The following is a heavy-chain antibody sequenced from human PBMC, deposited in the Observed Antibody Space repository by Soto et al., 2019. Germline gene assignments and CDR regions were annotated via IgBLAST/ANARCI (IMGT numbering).Heavy chain of an antibody. CDR1: GGSFSGYY. Sequence: SETLSLTCAVYGGSFSGYYWSWIRQPPGKGLEWIGEINHSGSTNYNPSLKSRVTISVDTSKNQFSLKLTSVTAEDTAVYYCARDKITGLFDYWGQGTLVTVSS. D-gene: IGHD2-8*02. V-gene: IGHV4-34*01. CDR2: INHSGST. J-gene: IGHJ4*02. CDR3: ARDKITGLFDY.